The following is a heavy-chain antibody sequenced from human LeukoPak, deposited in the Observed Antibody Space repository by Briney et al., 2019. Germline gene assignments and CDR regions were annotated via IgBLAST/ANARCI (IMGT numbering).Heavy chain of an antibody. CDR3: ARDGVITYMDV. CDR2: ISSSSSYI. CDR1: GFTFSSYW. V-gene: IGHV3-21*01. D-gene: IGHD3-16*02. J-gene: IGHJ6*03. Sequence: PGGSLRLSCAASGFTFSSYWMSWVRQAPGKGLEWVSSISSSSSYIYYADSVKGRFTISRDNAKNSLYLQMNSLRAEDTAVYYCARDGVITYMDVWGKGTTVTVSS.